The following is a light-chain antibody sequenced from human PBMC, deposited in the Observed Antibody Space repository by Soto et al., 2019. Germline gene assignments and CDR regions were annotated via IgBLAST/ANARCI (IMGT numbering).Light chain of an antibody. J-gene: IGLJ3*02. CDR2: GDS. V-gene: IGLV1-40*01. Sequence: QSVLTQPPSVSGAPGQRVTISCTGSSSNIGRGYDVHWYQQFPGSAPRLLLSGDSNRPSGVPDRFSGSRSGTSASLAITGLQAEDDADYYCQTFDSSLTISWVFGGGTKVTVL. CDR3: QTFDSSLTISWV. CDR1: SSNIGRGYD.